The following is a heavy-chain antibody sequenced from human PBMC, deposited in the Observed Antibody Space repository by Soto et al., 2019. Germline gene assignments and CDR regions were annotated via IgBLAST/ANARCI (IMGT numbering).Heavy chain of an antibody. V-gene: IGHV3-21*04. Sequence: EVQLVESGGGLVKPGGSLRLSCAASGFTFSSYSMNWVRQAPGKGLEWVSSISSSSSYIYYADSVKGRFTISRDNAKNSLYLQMNSLRAEDTAVYYCARENDQWVAADNWGQGTLVTVSS. CDR3: ARENDQWVAADN. J-gene: IGHJ4*02. CDR2: ISSSSSYI. D-gene: IGHD6-19*01. CDR1: GFTFSSYS.